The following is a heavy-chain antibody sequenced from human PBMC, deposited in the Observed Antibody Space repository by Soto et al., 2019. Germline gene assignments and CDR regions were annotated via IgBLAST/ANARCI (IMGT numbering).Heavy chain of an antibody. CDR2: IYPGDSDT. CDR3: ARAPGSDSSGYSFGY. Sequence: GESLKISCKGSVYSFTSYWIGWVRQMPGKGLEWMGIIYPGDSDTRYSPSFQGQVTISADKSISTAYLQWSSLKASDTAMYYCARAPGSDSSGYSFGYWGQGTLVTVSS. CDR1: VYSFTSYW. J-gene: IGHJ4*02. D-gene: IGHD3-22*01. V-gene: IGHV5-51*01.